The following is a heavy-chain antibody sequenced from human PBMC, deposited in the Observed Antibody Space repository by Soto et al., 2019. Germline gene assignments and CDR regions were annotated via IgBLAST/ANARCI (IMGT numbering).Heavy chain of an antibody. J-gene: IGHJ4*02. CDR2: IDPSDSQT. D-gene: IGHD3-22*01. V-gene: IGHV5-10-1*01. CDR1: GYSFAGYW. Sequence: SLNISCKGSGYSFAGYWITWVRQKPGKGLEWMGRIDPSDSQTYYSPSFRGHVTISVTKSITTVFLQWSSLRASDTAMYYCARQIYDSDTGPNFQYYFDSWGQGTPVTVSS. CDR3: ARQIYDSDTGPNFQYYFDS.